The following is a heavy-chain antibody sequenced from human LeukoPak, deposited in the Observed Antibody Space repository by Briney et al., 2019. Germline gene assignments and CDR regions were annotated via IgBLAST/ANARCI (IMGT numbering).Heavy chain of an antibody. CDR2: IYYSGST. CDR3: AREFAKVVTARYFDY. J-gene: IGHJ4*02. CDR1: GGSISSGDYY. V-gene: IGHV4-30-4*01. Sequence: SETLSLTCTVSGGSISSGDYYWSWIRQPPGKGLEWIEYIYYSGSTYYNPSLKSRVTISVDTSKNQFSLKLSSVTAADTAVYYCAREFAKVVTARYFDYWGQGTLVTVSS. D-gene: IGHD2-21*02.